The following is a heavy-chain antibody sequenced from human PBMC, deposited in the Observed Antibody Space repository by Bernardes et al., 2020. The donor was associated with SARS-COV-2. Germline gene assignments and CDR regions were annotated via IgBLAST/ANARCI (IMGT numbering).Heavy chain of an antibody. CDR1: GGSISSSSYY. J-gene: IGHJ6*02. D-gene: IGHD3-3*01. V-gene: IGHV4-39*01. CDR2: IYYSGST. Sequence: SETLSLTCTVSGGSISSSSYYWGWIRQPPGKGLEWIGSIYYSGSTYYNPSLKSRVTISVDTSKNQFSLKLSSVTAADTAVYYCARSNSPPYDFWSGYLGDYYYYGMDVWGQGTTVTVSS. CDR3: ARSNSPPYDFWSGYLGDYYYYGMDV.